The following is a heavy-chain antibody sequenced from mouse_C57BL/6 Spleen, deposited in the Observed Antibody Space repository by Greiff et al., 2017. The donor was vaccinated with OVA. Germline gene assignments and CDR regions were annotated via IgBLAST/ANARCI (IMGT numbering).Heavy chain of an antibody. D-gene: IGHD1-2*01. CDR3: AGSTASHYYARDY. Sequence: QVQLQQSGAELAKPGASVKLSCKASGYTFTSYWMHWVKQRPGQGLEWIGYINPSSGYTKYNQTFKDKATLTADKSSSTAYMQLSSLTYEDSAVYDCAGSTASHYYARDYWGQGTSGTVSS. J-gene: IGHJ4*01. V-gene: IGHV1-7*01. CDR2: INPSSGYT. CDR1: GYTFTSYW.